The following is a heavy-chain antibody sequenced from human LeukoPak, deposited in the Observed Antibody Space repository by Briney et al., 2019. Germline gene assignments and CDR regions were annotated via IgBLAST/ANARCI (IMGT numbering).Heavy chain of an antibody. CDR2: ISSSSSYI. D-gene: IGHD3-10*01. Sequence: GGSLRLSCAASGFTFSSYSMNWVRQAPGKGLEWVSSISSSSSYIYYADSVKGRFTISRDNAKNSLSLQMNNLRVEDTAVYYCARAGSHWHYVYWGQGTVVTVSS. V-gene: IGHV3-21*01. CDR1: GFTFSSYS. J-gene: IGHJ4*02. CDR3: ARAGSHWHYVY.